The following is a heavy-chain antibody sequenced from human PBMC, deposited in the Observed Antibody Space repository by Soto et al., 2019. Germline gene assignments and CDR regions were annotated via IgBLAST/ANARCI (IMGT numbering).Heavy chain of an antibody. Sequence: SVKVSCKASGGTFSSYAIDWVRQAPGQGLEWMGGIIPIFGTAKYAQKLQGRITITADESTSTAYMELKSLRSEDTAVYYCARGVNYDSSGSYYFYWGQGTLVTVSS. CDR2: IIPIFGTA. V-gene: IGHV1-69*13. CDR1: GGTFSSYA. CDR3: ARGVNYDSSGSYYFY. J-gene: IGHJ4*02. D-gene: IGHD3-22*01.